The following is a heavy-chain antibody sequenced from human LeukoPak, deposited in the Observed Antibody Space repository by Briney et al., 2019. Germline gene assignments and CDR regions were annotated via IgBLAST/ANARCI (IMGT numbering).Heavy chain of an antibody. J-gene: IGHJ4*02. D-gene: IGHD3-9*01. V-gene: IGHV3-48*02. CDR2: ISSSSSTI. CDR3: ARDVLRYFDWSPDYYFDY. CDR1: GFTFSSYS. Sequence: GESLRLSCAASGFTFSSYSMNWVRQAPGKGLEWVSYISSSSSTIYYADSVKGRFTISRDNAKNSLYLQMNSLRDEDTAVYYCARDVLRYFDWSPDYYFDYWGQGTLVTVSS.